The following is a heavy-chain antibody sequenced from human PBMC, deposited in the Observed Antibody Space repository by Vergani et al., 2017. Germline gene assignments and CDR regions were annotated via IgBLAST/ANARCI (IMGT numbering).Heavy chain of an antibody. Sequence: QVQLVESGGGVVQPGKSLSLSCETSGFIFSDYVMHWVRQAPGKGLEWVASIRSDESRRYYGDSMEGPFTISRDNSKNTVYLQMKSLRPEDTAVYYCAKEGGGYCSGGTCYPEYWGQGTLVIVSS. CDR3: AKEGGGYCSGGTCYPEY. D-gene: IGHD2-15*01. CDR1: GFIFSDYV. J-gene: IGHJ4*02. CDR2: IRSDESRR. V-gene: IGHV3-30*02.